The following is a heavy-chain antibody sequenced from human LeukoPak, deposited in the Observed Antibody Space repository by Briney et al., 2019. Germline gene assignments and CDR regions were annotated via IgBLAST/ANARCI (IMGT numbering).Heavy chain of an antibody. J-gene: IGHJ4*02. CDR1: GGSISSYY. D-gene: IGHD6-13*01. V-gene: IGHV4-59*01. CDR3: ARGAWGYSSSWYFDY. Sequence: SETLSLTCTVSGGSISSYYWSWIRQPPGKGLEWIGYIYYSGSTNYNPSLKSRVTISVDTSKNQFSLKLSSVTAAETAVYYCARGAWGYSSSWYFDYWGQGTLVTVSS. CDR2: IYYSGST.